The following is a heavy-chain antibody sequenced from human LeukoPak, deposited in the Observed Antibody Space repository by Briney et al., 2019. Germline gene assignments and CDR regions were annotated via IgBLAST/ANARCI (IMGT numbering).Heavy chain of an antibody. Sequence: SETLSLTCTVSGGSISSYYWSWIRQPPGKGLEWIGYIYYSGSTNYNPSLKSRVTISVDTSKNQFSLKLSSVTAADTVVYYCARYSRAPTNYYYGMDVWGQGTTVTVSS. CDR2: IYYSGST. J-gene: IGHJ6*02. CDR3: ARYSRAPTNYYYGMDV. D-gene: IGHD6-13*01. V-gene: IGHV4-59*01. CDR1: GGSISSYY.